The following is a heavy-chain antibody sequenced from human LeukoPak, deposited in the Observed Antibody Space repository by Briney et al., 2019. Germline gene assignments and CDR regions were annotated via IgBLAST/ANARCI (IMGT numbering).Heavy chain of an antibody. J-gene: IGHJ4*02. CDR2: IYYSGSS. CDR1: GGSISTYY. D-gene: IGHD1-26*01. CDR3: ARDSGSYRHYFDY. Sequence: PSETLSLTCTVSGGSISTYYWSWIRQPPGKGLEWIGYIYYSGSSNYSPSLKSRVTISVDTSKNQFSLKLSSVTAADTAVYYCARDSGSYRHYFDYWGQGTLVTVSS. V-gene: IGHV4-59*01.